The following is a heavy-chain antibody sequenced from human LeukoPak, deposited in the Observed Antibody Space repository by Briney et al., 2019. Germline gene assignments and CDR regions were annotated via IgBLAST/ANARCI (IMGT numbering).Heavy chain of an antibody. V-gene: IGHV3-11*03. J-gene: IGHJ5*02. CDR2: ISSSSSYT. Sequence: GESLRLSCAASGFTFSDYYMSWIRQAPGKGLEWVSYISSSSSYTNYADSVKGRFTISRDNAKNSLYLQMNSLRAEDTAVYYCASAIAAAGTYNWFDPWGQGTLVTVSS. D-gene: IGHD6-13*01. CDR1: GFTFSDYY. CDR3: ASAIAAAGTYNWFDP.